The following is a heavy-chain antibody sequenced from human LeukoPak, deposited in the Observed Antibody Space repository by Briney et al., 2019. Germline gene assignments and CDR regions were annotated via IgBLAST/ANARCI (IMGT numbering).Heavy chain of an antibody. CDR1: GGSIRSYY. CDR3: ATIAGSSSY. D-gene: IGHD6-6*01. V-gene: IGHV4-59*08. J-gene: IGHJ4*02. Sequence: SETLSLTCTVSGGSIRSYYWSWVRQPPGKELEWIGYIYYTGSTNCNPSLKSRVTISVDTSNYQFSLKLSSVTAADTAVYYCATIAGSSSYWGQGTLVTVSS. CDR2: IYYTGST.